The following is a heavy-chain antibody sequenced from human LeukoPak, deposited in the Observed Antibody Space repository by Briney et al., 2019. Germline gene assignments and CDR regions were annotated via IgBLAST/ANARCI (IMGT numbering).Heavy chain of an antibody. V-gene: IGHV4-59*01. Sequence: SETLSLTCTVAGGSLNSYYWSWIRQPPGKGLEWIGYIHYSGNNNYNPSLKSRVTISIDIYKKQFSLKLSSVTAADTAVYYCARLWGYCSSTSCYGASYFDSWGQGTLVTVSS. D-gene: IGHD2-2*01. CDR1: GGSLNSYY. CDR3: ARLWGYCSSTSCYGASYFDS. CDR2: IHYSGNN. J-gene: IGHJ5*01.